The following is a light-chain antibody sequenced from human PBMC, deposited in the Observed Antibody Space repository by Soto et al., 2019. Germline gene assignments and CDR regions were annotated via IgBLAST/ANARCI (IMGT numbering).Light chain of an antibody. Sequence: EIVLTQSPGTLSLSSGERATLSCRASQSVSSSNLAWYQQKPGQAPRLLIYGASSRANGIPDRFSGSGSGTDFTLTISRLEPEGFAVYYCQQYGSSPYTFGQGAQVEIK. J-gene: IGKJ2*01. CDR3: QQYGSSPYT. CDR1: QSVSSSN. V-gene: IGKV3-20*01. CDR2: GAS.